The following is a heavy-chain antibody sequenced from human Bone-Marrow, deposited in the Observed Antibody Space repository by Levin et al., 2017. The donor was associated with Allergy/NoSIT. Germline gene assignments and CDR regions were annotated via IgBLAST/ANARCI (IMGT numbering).Heavy chain of an antibody. D-gene: IGHD5-24*01. CDR1: GVSITSHY. Sequence: KPSETLSLTCTVSGVSITSHYWSWIRQSAGRGLEWIGRMHASGNSDYNPYLKSRVTMSIDRSRSHFSLKVTTVTAADTAVYYCAKIGVDGWYFDYWGHGTVVSVSS. CDR2: MHASGNS. CDR3: AKIGVDGWYFDY. J-gene: IGHJ4*01. V-gene: IGHV4-4*07.